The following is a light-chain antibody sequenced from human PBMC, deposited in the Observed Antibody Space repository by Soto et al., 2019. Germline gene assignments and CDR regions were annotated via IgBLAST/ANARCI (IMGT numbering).Light chain of an antibody. V-gene: IGKV3-20*01. J-gene: IGKJ5*01. CDR1: QSVSSNY. CDR2: GAS. CDR3: QRYGRSPPIT. Sequence: EIVLTQSPGTLSLSPGERATLSCRASQSVSSNYLAWYQHKPGQAPRLLVYGASSRATGIPDRFSGRGSGTDFTLTISRLEPEDFAVYYCQRYGRSPPITFGQGTRLEIK.